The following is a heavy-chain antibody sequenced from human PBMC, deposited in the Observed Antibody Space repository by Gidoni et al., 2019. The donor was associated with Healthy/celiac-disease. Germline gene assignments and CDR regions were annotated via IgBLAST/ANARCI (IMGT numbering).Heavy chain of an antibody. CDR1: GYTFTGYY. CDR2: INPNSGGT. CDR3: ARDIRVSEPEEYSRLVGYYYYGMDV. Sequence: QVPLVQSGAAVQQPGASVNVSCKASGYTFTGYYMHWVRLAPGQGLEWMGWINPNSGGTNYAQKFQGWVTMTRDTSSSTAYMELSRMRSDDTAVYYCARDIRVSEPEEYSRLVGYYYYGMDVWGQGTTVTVSS. D-gene: IGHD6-6*01. J-gene: IGHJ6*02. V-gene: IGHV1-2*04.